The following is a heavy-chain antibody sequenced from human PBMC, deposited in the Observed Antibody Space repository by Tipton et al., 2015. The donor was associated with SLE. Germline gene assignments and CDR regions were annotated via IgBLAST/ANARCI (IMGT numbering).Heavy chain of an antibody. CDR2: IIHSGST. CDR3: ARAVEQWLVPFDY. Sequence: LRLSCAVYGGSFSGYYWSWIRQPPGKGLEWIGEIIHSGSTNYNPSLKSRVTISVDTSKNQFSLKLSSVTAADTAVYYCARAVEQWLVPFDYWGQGTLVTVSS. D-gene: IGHD6-19*01. CDR1: GGSFSGYY. V-gene: IGHV4-34*12. J-gene: IGHJ4*02.